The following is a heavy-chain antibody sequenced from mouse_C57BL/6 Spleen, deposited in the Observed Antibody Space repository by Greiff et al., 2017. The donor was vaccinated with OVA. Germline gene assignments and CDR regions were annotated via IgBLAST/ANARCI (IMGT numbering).Heavy chain of an antibody. D-gene: IGHD1-1*01. CDR1: GYAFSSSW. Sequence: QVQLKQSGPELVKPGASVKISCKASGYAFSSSWMNWVKQRPGKGLEWIGRIYPGDGDTNYNGKFKGKATLTADKSSSTAYMQLSSLTSEDSAVYFCASNYYGSSSYFDYWGQGTTLTVSS. CDR2: IYPGDGDT. J-gene: IGHJ2*01. V-gene: IGHV1-82*01. CDR3: ASNYYGSSSYFDY.